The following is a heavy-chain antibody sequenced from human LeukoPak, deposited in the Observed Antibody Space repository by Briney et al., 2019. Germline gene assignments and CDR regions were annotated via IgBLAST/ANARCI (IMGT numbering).Heavy chain of an antibody. D-gene: IGHD3-3*01. CDR2: IYYSGST. J-gene: IGHJ4*02. CDR1: GGSISSSSYY. Sequence: SETLSLTCTVSGGSISSSSYYWGWIRQPPGKGLEWIGSIYYSGSTYYNPSLKSRVTISVDTSKNQFSLKLSSVTAADTAVYYCARGTYYDFWSGYYTGGYFDYWGQGTLVTVSS. CDR3: ARGTYYDFWSGYYTGGYFDY. V-gene: IGHV4-39*07.